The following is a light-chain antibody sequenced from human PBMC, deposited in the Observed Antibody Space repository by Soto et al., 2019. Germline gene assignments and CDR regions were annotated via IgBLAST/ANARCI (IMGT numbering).Light chain of an antibody. CDR3: HQRSNWPRFT. CDR1: QSVSTY. J-gene: IGKJ3*01. CDR2: GAS. V-gene: IGKV3-11*01. Sequence: EVVLTQSPATLSLSPGERATLSCMASQSVSTYLAWYQQKPGQPPRLLIYGASNRATGTPARFSGSGSVTDFTLTISSLEPEDFAGYYCHQRSNWPRFTFGPGTKVEIK.